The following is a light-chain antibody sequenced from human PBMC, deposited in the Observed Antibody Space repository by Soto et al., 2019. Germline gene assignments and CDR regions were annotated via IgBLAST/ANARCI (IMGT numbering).Light chain of an antibody. CDR2: KAS. Sequence: DLQMTQSPSTLSASLGDRVTITCRASQSISSWLAWYQQKPGKAPKLLIYKASSLESGVPSRFSGSGSGTEFTLTISSLQPDDFATYYCQQYNSYWTCGQGTKVDIK. J-gene: IGKJ1*01. V-gene: IGKV1-5*03. CDR3: QQYNSYWT. CDR1: QSISSW.